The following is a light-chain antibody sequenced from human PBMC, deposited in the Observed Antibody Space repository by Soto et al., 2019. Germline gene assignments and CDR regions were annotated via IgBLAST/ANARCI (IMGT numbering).Light chain of an antibody. CDR3: QKYNRAPPWT. V-gene: IGKV1-27*01. J-gene: IGKJ1*01. Sequence: DIQMTQSPSSLSASVGDRVTITCRASQGISNYLAWYQQKPGKVPKLLIYAASTLQSGVPSRFSGSVSGKDFTLTISSLQPEDVATYYCQKYNRAPPWTFGQGNKVEIK. CDR1: QGISNY. CDR2: AAS.